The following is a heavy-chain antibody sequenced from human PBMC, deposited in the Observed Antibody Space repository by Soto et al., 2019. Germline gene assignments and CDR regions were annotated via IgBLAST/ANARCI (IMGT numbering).Heavy chain of an antibody. CDR3: AREVPYYDILTGYYTHWFDP. CDR2: IYYSGST. CDR1: GGSSSSYY. J-gene: IGHJ5*02. D-gene: IGHD3-9*01. V-gene: IGHV4-59*01. Sequence: SETLSLTCTVSGGSSSSYYWSWIRQPPGKGLEWIGYIYYSGSTNYNPSLKSRVTISVDTSKNQFSLKLSSVTAADTAVYYCAREVPYYDILTGYYTHWFDPWGQGTLVTVSS.